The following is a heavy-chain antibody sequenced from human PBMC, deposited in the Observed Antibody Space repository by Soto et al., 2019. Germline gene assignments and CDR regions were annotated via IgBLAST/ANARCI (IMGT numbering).Heavy chain of an antibody. V-gene: IGHV3-23*01. CDR3: AKDTYYYDSSGYYYSIRARSAFDI. D-gene: IGHD3-22*01. J-gene: IGHJ3*02. CDR2: ISGSGGST. CDR1: GFTFSSYA. Sequence: GGSLRLSCAASGFTFSSYAMSWVRQAPGKGLEWVSAISGSGGSTYYADSVKGRFTISRDNSKNTLYLQMNSLRAEDTAVYYCAKDTYYYDSSGYYYSIRARSAFDIWGQGTMVTVSS.